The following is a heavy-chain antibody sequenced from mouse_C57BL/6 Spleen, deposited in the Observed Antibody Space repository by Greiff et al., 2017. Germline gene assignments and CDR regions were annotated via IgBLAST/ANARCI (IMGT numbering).Heavy chain of an antibody. CDR2: IRSKSNNYAT. J-gene: IGHJ3*01. CDR1: GFSFNTYA. Sequence: EVKLVESGGGLVQPKGSLKLSCAASGFSFNTYAMNWVRQAPGKGLEWVARIRSKSNNYATYYADSVKDRFTISRDNSESMLYLQMNNLKTEDTAMYYCVRGNYEFAYWGQGTLVTVSA. V-gene: IGHV10-1*01. CDR3: VRGNYEFAY. D-gene: IGHD2-1*01.